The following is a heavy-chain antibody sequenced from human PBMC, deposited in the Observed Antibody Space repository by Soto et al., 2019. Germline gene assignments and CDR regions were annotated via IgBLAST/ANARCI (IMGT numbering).Heavy chain of an antibody. CDR2: IYYSGST. Sequence: QVQLQESGPGLVKPSQTLSLTCTVSGGSISSGDYYWSWIRQPPGKGLEWIGYIYYSGSTYYNPSLKSRVTISVDTSKNQFSLKLSSVTAADTAVYYCARLYYYDSSGYSPTRERRVYFDYWGQGTLVTVSS. CDR3: ARLYYYDSSGYSPTRERRVYFDY. D-gene: IGHD3-22*01. CDR1: GGSISSGDYY. J-gene: IGHJ4*02. V-gene: IGHV4-30-4*01.